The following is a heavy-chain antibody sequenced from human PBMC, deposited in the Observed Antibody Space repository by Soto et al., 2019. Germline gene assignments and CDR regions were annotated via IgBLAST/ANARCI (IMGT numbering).Heavy chain of an antibody. CDR3: ARDQGAINYYDSLGFLYFDY. CDR1: GFTFSSYS. Sequence: GGSLRLSCAASGFTFSSYSMNWVRQAPGKGLEWVSYISSSSSTIYYADSVKGRFTISRDNAKNSLYLQMNSLRDEDTAVYYCARDQGAINYYDSLGFLYFDYWGQGTLVTVSS. J-gene: IGHJ4*02. CDR2: ISSSSSTI. V-gene: IGHV3-48*02. D-gene: IGHD3-22*01.